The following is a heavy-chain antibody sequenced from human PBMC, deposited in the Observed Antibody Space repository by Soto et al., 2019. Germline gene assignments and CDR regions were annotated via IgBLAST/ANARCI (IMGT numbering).Heavy chain of an antibody. Sequence: GWSLRLSCAASGFIVSDYYMSWVRQTPGKGLEWVSVIYSGGNTYYADSVKGLFTISRDNSKNTLYLQMNSLRVEDTALYYCARGRFDSDGYYFDYWGQGTLVTVSS. CDR1: GFIVSDYY. J-gene: IGHJ4*02. CDR2: IYSGGNT. V-gene: IGHV3-53*01. CDR3: ARGRFDSDGYYFDY. D-gene: IGHD3-22*01.